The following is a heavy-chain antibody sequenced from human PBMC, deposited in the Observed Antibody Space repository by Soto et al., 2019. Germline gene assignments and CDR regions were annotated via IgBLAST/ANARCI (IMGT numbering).Heavy chain of an antibody. Sequence: SETLSLTCTVSGGSISSYYWSWIRQPPGKGLEWIGYIYYSGSTNYNPSLKSRVTLSVDTSKNQFSLKLSSVTAADTAVYYCARGRLLWFGDENWFDPWGQGTLVTVSS. CDR1: GGSISSYY. CDR2: IYYSGST. CDR3: ARGRLLWFGDENWFDP. J-gene: IGHJ5*01. V-gene: IGHV4-59*01. D-gene: IGHD3-10*01.